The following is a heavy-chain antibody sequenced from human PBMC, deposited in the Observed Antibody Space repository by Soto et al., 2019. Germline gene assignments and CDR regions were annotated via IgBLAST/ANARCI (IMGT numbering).Heavy chain of an antibody. J-gene: IGHJ2*01. D-gene: IGHD3-9*01. CDR1: GGSFSGYY. CDR2: INDRGSI. V-gene: IGHV4-34*01. CDR3: ARESHDILTGPPWVWYFDL. Sequence: QVQLQQWGAGPLRPLGTLSLTCGVSGGSFSGYYWAWISQSPGKGLEWIGEINDRGSINYNPSLKSRVSISVDTSKNHYSLNLRSVTAADTAVYYCARESHDILTGPPWVWYFDLWGRGTLVTVSS.